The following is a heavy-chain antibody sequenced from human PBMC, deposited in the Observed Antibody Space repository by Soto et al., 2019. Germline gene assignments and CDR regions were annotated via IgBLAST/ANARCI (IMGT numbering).Heavy chain of an antibody. Sequence: PGGSLRLSCAASGFTFSNYWMSWVRQAPGKGLEWVANIKQDGSEKYHVDSVKGRFTISRDNAKNSLYLYMNSLRVEDTAVYYCARDCLDYDRVWESYTWFDSWGQGTVVTVSS. D-gene: IGHD3-16*01. CDR3: ARDCLDYDRVWESYTWFDS. CDR2: IKQDGSEK. CDR1: GFTFSNYW. V-gene: IGHV3-7*01. J-gene: IGHJ5*01.